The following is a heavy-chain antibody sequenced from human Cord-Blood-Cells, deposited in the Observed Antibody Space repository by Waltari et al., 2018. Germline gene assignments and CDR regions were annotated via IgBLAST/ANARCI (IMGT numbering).Heavy chain of an antibody. D-gene: IGHD5-12*01. Sequence: QVQLQQWGAGLLKPSETLSLTCAVYGGSFSGSYWSWIRQPPGKGLEWIGESNHSGSTNYNPSLKSRVTISVDTSKNQFSLKLSSVTAADTAVYYCARGEWLRSGWFDPWGQGTLVTVSS. CDR3: ARGEWLRSGWFDP. CDR1: GGSFSGSY. J-gene: IGHJ5*02. CDR2: SNHSGST. V-gene: IGHV4-34*01.